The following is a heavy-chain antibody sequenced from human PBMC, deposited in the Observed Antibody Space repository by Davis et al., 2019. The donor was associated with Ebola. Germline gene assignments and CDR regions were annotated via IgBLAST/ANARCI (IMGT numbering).Heavy chain of an antibody. V-gene: IGHV1-2*04. CDR2: INPNSGGT. Sequence: ASVKVFCKASGYTFTTYDINWVRQAPGQGLEWMGWINPNSGGTNYAQKFQGWVTMTRDTSISTAYMELSRLRSDDTAVYYCARNRYNQYGMDVWGQGTTVTVSS. D-gene: IGHD1-14*01. J-gene: IGHJ6*02. CDR1: GYTFTTYD. CDR3: ARNRYNQYGMDV.